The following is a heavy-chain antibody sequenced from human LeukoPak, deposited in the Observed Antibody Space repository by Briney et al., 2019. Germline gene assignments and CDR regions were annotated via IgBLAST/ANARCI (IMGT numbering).Heavy chain of an antibody. Sequence: GGSLRLSCAASGFTFDDYAMRWVRQAPGKGLEWVSGISWNSGSIGYADSVKGRFTISRGNAKNSLYLQMNSLRAEDTALYYCAKGRDKYQLLSKNWFDPWGQGTLVTVSS. CDR3: AKGRDKYQLLSKNWFDP. CDR2: ISWNSGSI. V-gene: IGHV3-9*01. CDR1: GFTFDDYA. J-gene: IGHJ5*02. D-gene: IGHD2-2*01.